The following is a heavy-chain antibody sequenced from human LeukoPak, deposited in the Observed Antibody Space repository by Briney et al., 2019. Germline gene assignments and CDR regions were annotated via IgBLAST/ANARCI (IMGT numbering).Heavy chain of an antibody. J-gene: IGHJ5*02. CDR2: INHSGST. D-gene: IGHD2-2*01. V-gene: IGHV4-34*01. CDR3: ARHKGKVRVVPAAMTTPGWFDP. Sequence: SETLSLTCAVYGGSFSGYYWSWIRQPPGKGLEWIGEINHSGSTNYNPSLKGRVTISVDTSKNQFSLKLSSVTAADTAVYYCARHKGKVRVVPAAMTTPGWFDPWGQGTLVTVSS. CDR1: GGSFSGYY.